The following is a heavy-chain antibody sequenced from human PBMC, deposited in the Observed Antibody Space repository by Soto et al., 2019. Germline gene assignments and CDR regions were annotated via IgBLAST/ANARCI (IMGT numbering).Heavy chain of an antibody. CDR3: ARSTVAYPNDAFDI. CDR1: GFTFSSYS. CDR2: ISSSSTI. D-gene: IGHD4-17*01. V-gene: IGHV3-48*01. J-gene: IGHJ3*02. Sequence: GGSLRLSCAASGFTFSSYSMNWVRQAPGKGLEWVSYISSSSTIYYADSVKGRFTISRDNAKNSLYLQMNSLRAEDTAVYYCARSTVAYPNDAFDIWGQGTMVTVSS.